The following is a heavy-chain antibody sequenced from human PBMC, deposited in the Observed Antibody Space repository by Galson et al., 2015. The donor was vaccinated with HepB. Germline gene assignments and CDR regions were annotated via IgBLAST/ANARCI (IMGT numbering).Heavy chain of an antibody. CDR3: ARIRMDDFWPRLDY. Sequence: PALVKPTQTLTLTCTVSGFSLSNARMGVSWIRQPPGKALEWLAHIFSNDEKSYSTSLKSRLTISKDTSKSQVVLTMTNMDPVDTATYYCARIRMDDFWPRLDYWGQGTLVTVSS. CDR2: IFSNDEK. CDR1: GFSLSNARMG. J-gene: IGHJ4*02. D-gene: IGHD3-3*01. V-gene: IGHV2-26*01.